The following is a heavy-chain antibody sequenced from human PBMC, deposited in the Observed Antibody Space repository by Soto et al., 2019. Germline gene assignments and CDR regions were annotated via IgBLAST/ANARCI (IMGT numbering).Heavy chain of an antibody. Sequence: QVQLVQSGAEVKKPGSSVKVSCKVSGITFNTYTISWVRLAPGQGLQWMGRITTILNVPKYSQKFQGRVTMTADKSTRTMYMELDGLTSDDTAFYFCAGEMGACTTTIFYVRYFEHWGQGILVTVSS. CDR2: ITTILNVP. V-gene: IGHV1-69*08. D-gene: IGHD2-2*01. J-gene: IGHJ1*01. CDR1: GITFNTYT. CDR3: AGEMGACTTTIFYVRYFEH.